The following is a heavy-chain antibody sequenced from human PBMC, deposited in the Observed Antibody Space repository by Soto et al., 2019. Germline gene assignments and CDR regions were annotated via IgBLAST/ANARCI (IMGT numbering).Heavy chain of an antibody. CDR1: GFTFSKYT. CDR2: ISDDGSNT. D-gene: IGHD3-3*01. V-gene: IGHV3-30-3*01. J-gene: IGHJ4*02. CDR3: AREVYYDFWSGFNTHPYYFDD. Sequence: QVQLVESGGGAVQPGRSLRLSCAASGFTFSKYTMHWVRQAPGKGLEWVAAISDDGSNTYYADSVKGRFTISRDNSKNALYLQMNSLSNEDTAVHYCAREVYYDFWSGFNTHPYYFDDWGQGTLVTVSS.